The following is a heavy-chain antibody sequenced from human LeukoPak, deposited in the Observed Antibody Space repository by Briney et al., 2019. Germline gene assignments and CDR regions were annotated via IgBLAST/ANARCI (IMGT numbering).Heavy chain of an antibody. Sequence: GGSLRLSCAASGFTFSNYWMSWVRQAPGKGLEWVGRIKSKTDGGTTDYAAPVKGRFTISRDDSKNTLYLQMNSLKTEDTAVYYCTTDLARYYDSSGYYYDFDYWGQGTLVTVSS. V-gene: IGHV3-15*01. CDR3: TTDLARYYDSSGYYYDFDY. CDR2: IKSKTDGGTT. CDR1: GFTFSNYW. D-gene: IGHD3-22*01. J-gene: IGHJ4*02.